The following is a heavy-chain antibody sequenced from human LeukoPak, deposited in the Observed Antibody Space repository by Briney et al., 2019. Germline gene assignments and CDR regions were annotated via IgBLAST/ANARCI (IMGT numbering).Heavy chain of an antibody. J-gene: IGHJ4*02. CDR1: GFTVSSNY. CDR3: AKDATGGDYYDSSRDY. D-gene: IGHD3-22*01. Sequence: GGSLRLSCAASGFTVSSNYMSWVRQAPGKGLEWVSIIYSGGSTYYADSVKGRFTISRDNSKNTRYLQMTSLRAEDTSVYYCAKDATGGDYYDSSRDYWGQGTLVTVSS. CDR2: IYSGGST. V-gene: IGHV3-66*01.